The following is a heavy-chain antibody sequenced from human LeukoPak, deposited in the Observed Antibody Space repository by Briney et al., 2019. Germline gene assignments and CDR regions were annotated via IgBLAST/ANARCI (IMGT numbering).Heavy chain of an antibody. J-gene: IGHJ4*02. V-gene: IGHV4-4*07. Sequence: SETLSLTCTVSGGSISSYYWSWIRQPAGKGLELIGRIFSSGSTNYNPSLKSRVTMSVDTSKNQFSLKLSSVTAADTAVFYCARDYGNYYFDYWGQGILVTVSS. CDR1: GGSISSYY. CDR2: IFSSGST. D-gene: IGHD4-11*01. CDR3: ARDYGNYYFDY.